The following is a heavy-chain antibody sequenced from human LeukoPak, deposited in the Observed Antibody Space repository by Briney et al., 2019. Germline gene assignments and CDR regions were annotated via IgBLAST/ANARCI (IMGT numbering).Heavy chain of an antibody. V-gene: IGHV3-30*02. Sequence: PGGSLRLSCAASGFTFSSYGMHWVRQAPGKGLEWVAFIRYDGSNKYYADSVKGRFTISRDNAKNSLYLQMNSLRAEDTAVYYCARDRVALWYCSGGSCYLDYWGQGTLVTVSS. CDR2: IRYDGSNK. CDR3: ARDRVALWYCSGGSCYLDY. D-gene: IGHD2-15*01. CDR1: GFTFSSYG. J-gene: IGHJ4*02.